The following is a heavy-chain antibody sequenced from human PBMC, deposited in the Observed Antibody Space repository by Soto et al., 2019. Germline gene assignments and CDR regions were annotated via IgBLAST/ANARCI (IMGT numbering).Heavy chain of an antibody. CDR1: GFTFSSYA. CDR3: ARDEIILTGYYFVY. J-gene: IGHJ4*02. Sequence: PGGSLRLSCAASGFTFSSYAMSWVRQAPGKGLEWVSAISGSGGSTYYADSVKGRFTISRDNSKNTLYLQMNSLRAEDTAVYYCARDEIILTGYYFVYWGQGTLVTVSS. CDR2: ISGSGGST. D-gene: IGHD3-9*01. V-gene: IGHV3-23*01.